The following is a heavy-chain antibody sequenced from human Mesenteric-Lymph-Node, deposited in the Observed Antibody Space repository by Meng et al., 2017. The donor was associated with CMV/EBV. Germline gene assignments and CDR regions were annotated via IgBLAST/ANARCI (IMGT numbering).Heavy chain of an antibody. J-gene: IGHJ4*02. CDR3: ARGYGGNSVDY. CDR2: ISTYNDNT. V-gene: IGHV1-18*01. D-gene: IGHD4-23*01. CDR1: GYTFTSYG. Sequence: KASGYTFTSYGISWVRQAPGQGLEWMGWISTYNDNTNYAQKLQCRVTMTTDTATTTAYMELRSLSSVTAADTAVYYCARGYGGNSVDYWGQGTLVTVSS.